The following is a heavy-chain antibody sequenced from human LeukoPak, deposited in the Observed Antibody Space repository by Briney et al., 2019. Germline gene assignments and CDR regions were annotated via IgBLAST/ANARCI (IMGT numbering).Heavy chain of an antibody. D-gene: IGHD6-13*01. CDR2: INPNSGGT. V-gene: IGHV1-2*02. Sequence: ASVKVSCKASGYTFTGYYMHWVQQAPGQGLEWMGWINPNSGGTNYAQKFQGRVTMTRDTSISTAYMELSRLRSDDTAVYYCARVLSPYSSYFFDYWGQGTLVTVSS. J-gene: IGHJ4*02. CDR3: ARVLSPYSSYFFDY. CDR1: GYTFTGYY.